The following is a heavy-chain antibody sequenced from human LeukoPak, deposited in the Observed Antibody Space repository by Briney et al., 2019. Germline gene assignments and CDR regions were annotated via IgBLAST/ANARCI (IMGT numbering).Heavy chain of an antibody. CDR2: IYYSGST. Sequence: PSETLSLTCTVSGGSISSSSYYWGWIRQPPGKGLEWIGSIYYSGSTYYNPSLKSRVTISVDTSKNQFSLKLSSVTAADTAVYYCARDSNYYDSSGYNWFDPWGQGTLVTVSS. V-gene: IGHV4-39*07. D-gene: IGHD3-22*01. CDR3: ARDSNYYDSSGYNWFDP. CDR1: GGSISSSSYY. J-gene: IGHJ5*02.